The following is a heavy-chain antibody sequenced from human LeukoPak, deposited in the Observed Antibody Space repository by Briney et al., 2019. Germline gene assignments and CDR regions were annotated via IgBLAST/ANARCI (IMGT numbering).Heavy chain of an antibody. V-gene: IGHV3-49*04. Sequence: GGSLTLSCTASRSCFGDYTMRWVRQAPGKGPEWVGFIRSKVYGGSTEYAVSVKGRFTISRDDSKSIAYLQMDSLKTEDTAVYCYSRIRVLDYFDWSHLFDYWGQGTLVTVSS. CDR3: SRIRVLDYFDWSHLFDY. CDR2: IRSKVYGGST. J-gene: IGHJ4*02. D-gene: IGHD3-9*01. CDR1: RSCFGDYT.